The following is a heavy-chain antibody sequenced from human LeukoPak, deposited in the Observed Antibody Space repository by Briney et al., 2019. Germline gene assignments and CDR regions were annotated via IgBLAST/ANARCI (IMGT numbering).Heavy chain of an antibody. Sequence: SETLSLTCTVSGGSISSSSYYWGWIRQPPGKGLEWIGSIYYSGSTYYNPSLKSRVTISVDTSKNQFSLKLSSVTAADTAVYYCARDLFPMVRGVIHPVGYWGQGTLVTVSS. J-gene: IGHJ4*02. V-gene: IGHV4-39*07. D-gene: IGHD3-10*01. CDR3: ARDLFPMVRGVIHPVGY. CDR2: IYYSGST. CDR1: GGSISSSSYY.